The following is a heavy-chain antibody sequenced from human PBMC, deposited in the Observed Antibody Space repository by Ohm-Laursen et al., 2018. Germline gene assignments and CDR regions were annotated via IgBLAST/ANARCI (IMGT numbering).Heavy chain of an antibody. Sequence: SDTLSLTCAVSGYSISSGYYWGWIRQPPGKGLEWIGSIYYAGSTYYNPSLKSRVTISVDTSKNQFSLRLSSVTATDTAVYYCARRWDGDYSFDSWGRGTLVTVSS. J-gene: IGHJ4*02. CDR3: ARRWDGDYSFDS. CDR1: GYSISSGYY. D-gene: IGHD4-17*01. V-gene: IGHV4-38-2*01. CDR2: IYYAGST.